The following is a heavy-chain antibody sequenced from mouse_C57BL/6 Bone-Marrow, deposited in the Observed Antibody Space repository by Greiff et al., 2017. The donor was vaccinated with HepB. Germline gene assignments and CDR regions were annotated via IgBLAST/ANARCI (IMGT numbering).Heavy chain of an antibody. Sequence: MLVESGGGLVKPGGSLKLSCAASGFTFSSYTMSWVRQTPEKRLEWVATISGGGGNTYYPDSVKGRFTISRDNAKNTLYLQMSSLRSEDTALYYCARPPYDYVWFAYWGQGTLVTVSA. V-gene: IGHV5-9*01. D-gene: IGHD2-4*01. CDR2: ISGGGGNT. CDR3: ARPPYDYVWFAY. J-gene: IGHJ3*01. CDR1: GFTFSSYT.